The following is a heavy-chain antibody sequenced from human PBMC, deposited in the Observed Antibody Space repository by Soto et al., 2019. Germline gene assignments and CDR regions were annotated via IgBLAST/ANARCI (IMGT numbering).Heavy chain of an antibody. CDR2: INHSGRT. V-gene: IGHV4-34*01. CDR1: GGSFSGYY. D-gene: IGHD3-22*01. Sequence: QVQLQQWGAGLLKPSETLSLTCAVYGGSFSGYYWSWIRQPPGKGLEWIGEINHSGRTNYNPSLKSRVNISVDTSENLFSLTLSSVTGADTAVYYCARPDSSGSYYFDYWGPGTPVPVSS. CDR3: ARPDSSGSYYFDY. J-gene: IGHJ4*02.